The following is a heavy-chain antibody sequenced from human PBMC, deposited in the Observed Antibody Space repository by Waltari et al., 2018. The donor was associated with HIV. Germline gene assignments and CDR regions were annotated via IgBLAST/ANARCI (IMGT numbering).Heavy chain of an antibody. Sequence: QVQLVQSGAEVKKPGASVKVSCNASGYTSTDSYIQWVRQAPGQGLEWMGWINPKTGGAEYAQMFQGRVTMTRDTSISTAYMELSRLRSDDTAVYYCTRDDLMVSTKFDYWGQGTLVIVSS. CDR2: INPKTGGA. V-gene: IGHV1-2*02. CDR1: GYTSTDSY. D-gene: IGHD2-8*01. J-gene: IGHJ4*02. CDR3: TRDDLMVSTKFDY.